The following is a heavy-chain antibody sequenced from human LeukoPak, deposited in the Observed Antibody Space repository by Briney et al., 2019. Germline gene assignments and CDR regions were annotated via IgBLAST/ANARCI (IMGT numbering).Heavy chain of an antibody. CDR1: GFTFSNYE. CDR2: IGSTGSPI. V-gene: IGHV3-48*03. J-gene: IGHJ4*02. Sequence: GGSLRLSCAASGFTFSNYEMNWVRQPPGKGLEWVSYIGSTGSPIYSADSVRGRFTISRDNAKNSLYLQINSLRAEDTAVYYCARGLYDFWSGYEDYWGQGTLVTVSS. D-gene: IGHD3-3*01. CDR3: ARGLYDFWSGYEDY.